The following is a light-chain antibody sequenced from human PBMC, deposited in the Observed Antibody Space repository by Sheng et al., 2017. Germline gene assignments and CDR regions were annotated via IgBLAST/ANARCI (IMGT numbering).Light chain of an antibody. CDR3: QQYGSSPWT. Sequence: EIVLTQSPGTLSLSPGEXATLSCMASQSVSSSYLAWYQQKPGQAPRLLIYGASSRATGIPDRFSGSGSGTDFTLTISRLEPEDFAVYYCQQYGSSPWTFGQGTKLEIK. CDR2: GAS. V-gene: IGKV3-20*01. J-gene: IGKJ2*02. CDR1: QSVSSSY.